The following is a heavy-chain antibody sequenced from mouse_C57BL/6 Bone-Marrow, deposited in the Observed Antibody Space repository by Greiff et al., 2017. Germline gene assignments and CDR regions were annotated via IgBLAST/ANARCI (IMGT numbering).Heavy chain of an antibody. CDR1: GYTFTSYW. D-gene: IGHD2-5*01. CDR2: IYPGSGST. CDR3: AKEDYSNYCAMDY. Sequence: QVQLQQPGAELVKPGASVKMSCKASGYTFTSYWITWVKQRPGQGLEWIGDIYPGSGSTNYNEKFKSKATLTVDTSSSTAYMQLSSLTSEDSAVYDCAKEDYSNYCAMDYWGQGTSVTVSS. J-gene: IGHJ4*01. V-gene: IGHV1-55*01.